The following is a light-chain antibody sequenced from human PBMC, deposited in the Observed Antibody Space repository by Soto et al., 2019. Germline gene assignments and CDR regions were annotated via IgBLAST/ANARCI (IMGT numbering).Light chain of an antibody. CDR2: GAS. CDR1: QSVSSN. CDR3: QQYNNWPGT. V-gene: IGKV3-15*01. Sequence: EIVMTQSPATLSVSPGERATLSCRASQSVSSNLAWYQQKPGQAPRLLIYGASTRATGIPARFSGSGSGTEFTLTISSLQSEEFGVYYCQQYNNWPGTFGQGTKVDIK. J-gene: IGKJ1*01.